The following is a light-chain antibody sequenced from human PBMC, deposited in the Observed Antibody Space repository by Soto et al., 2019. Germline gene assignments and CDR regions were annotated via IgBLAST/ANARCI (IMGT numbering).Light chain of an antibody. CDR3: SSYTGTSALL. Sequence: QSVLTQPPSASGSPGQSVTVSCTGTSSDIGAYNYVSWYQQHPGKAPKLMIYEVSNRPSGVSSRFSGSKSANTASLTISGLQAEDEADYYCSSYTGTSALLFGGGTKVTVL. CDR1: SSDIGAYNY. J-gene: IGLJ3*02. CDR2: EVS. V-gene: IGLV2-14*01.